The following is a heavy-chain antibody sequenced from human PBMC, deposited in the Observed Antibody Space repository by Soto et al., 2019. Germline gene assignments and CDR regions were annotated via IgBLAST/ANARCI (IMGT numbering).Heavy chain of an antibody. D-gene: IGHD5-12*01. J-gene: IGHJ5*02. CDR1: GGTFSSNG. CDR3: AREFSRYNNNWFDH. Sequence: QVQLVQFGAEVKKPGSSVKVSCKASGGTFSSNGISWIRQAPGQGLEWLGGIIPMFGTTSYAQKFQGRVTILADESTRTVYMERTSLKTEHTAIYYCAREFSRYNNNWFDHWGQGALVTVSS. CDR2: IIPMFGTT. V-gene: IGHV1-69*01.